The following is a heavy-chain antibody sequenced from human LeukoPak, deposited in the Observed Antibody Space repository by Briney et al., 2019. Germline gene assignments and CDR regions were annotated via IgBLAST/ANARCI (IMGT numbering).Heavy chain of an antibody. CDR3: VDPDR. J-gene: IGHJ1*01. CDR2: MNPNSGNS. CDR1: GYTFSSFD. D-gene: IGHD3-22*01. V-gene: IGHV1-8*01. Sequence: ASVKVSCKASGYTFSSFDINWVRQAPGQGLEWMGWMNPNSGNSGFTQKFQGRVIMTRNTSIATAYMEVTNLRFDDTAVYYCVDPDRWGQGTLVTVSS.